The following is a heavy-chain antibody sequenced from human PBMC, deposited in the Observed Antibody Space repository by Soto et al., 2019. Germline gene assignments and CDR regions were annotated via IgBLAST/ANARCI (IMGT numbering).Heavy chain of an antibody. D-gene: IGHD3-22*01. CDR1: GFTVSSNY. CDR2: IYSGGST. V-gene: IGHV3-53*01. Sequence: GGSLILSCAASGFTVSSNYMSWVRQAPGKGLEWVSVIYSGGSTYYADSVKGRFTISRDNSKNTLYLQMNSLRAEDTAVYYCARAGVGSYYDSSGLAYWGQGTLVTVSS. CDR3: ARAGVGSYYDSSGLAY. J-gene: IGHJ4*02.